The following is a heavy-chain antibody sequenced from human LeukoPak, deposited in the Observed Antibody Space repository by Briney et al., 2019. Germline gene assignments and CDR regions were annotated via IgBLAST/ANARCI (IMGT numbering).Heavy chain of an antibody. V-gene: IGHV4-34*01. J-gene: IGHJ1*01. CDR1: GGSFSGYY. D-gene: IGHD3-10*01. CDR2: INHSGST. Sequence: SETLSLTCAVYGGSFSGYYWSWVRQPPGKGLEWIGEINHSGSTNYNPSLKSRVTISVDTSKNQFSRKLSSVTAADTAVYYCARGAPYYYGSGSYTRYFQHWGQGTLVTVSS. CDR3: ARGAPYYYGSGSYTRYFQH.